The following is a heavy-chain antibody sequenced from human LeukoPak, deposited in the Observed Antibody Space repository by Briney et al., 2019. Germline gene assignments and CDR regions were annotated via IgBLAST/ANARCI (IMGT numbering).Heavy chain of an antibody. V-gene: IGHV1-8*03. CDR3: AGGKYCSDATCYSLGYYYYMDV. CDR1: GYTFTSYD. Sequence: ASVKVSCKASGYTFTSYDINWVRQAPGQGLEWMGWVNPNAGNTGYVQKFQGRVTFTRNTSISTAYMELSSLRSEDTAVYYCAGGKYCSDATCYSLGYYYYMDVWGKGTTVTVSS. CDR2: VNPNAGNT. D-gene: IGHD2-15*01. J-gene: IGHJ6*03.